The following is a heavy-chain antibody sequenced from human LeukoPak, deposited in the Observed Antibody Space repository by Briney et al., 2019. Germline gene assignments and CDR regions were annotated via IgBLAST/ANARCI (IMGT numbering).Heavy chain of an antibody. V-gene: IGHV3-30*06. CDR1: GFSFSDCG. D-gene: IGHD6-13*01. Sequence: SGRSLRLSCAASGFSFSDCGMHWVRQAPGKGLEWVAVISYDGSNKYYADSVKGRFTISRDNSKNTLYLQMNSLRAEDTAVYYCARDRAAAGTRWFDPWGQGTLVTVSS. CDR3: ARDRAAAGTRWFDP. J-gene: IGHJ5*02. CDR2: ISYDGSNK.